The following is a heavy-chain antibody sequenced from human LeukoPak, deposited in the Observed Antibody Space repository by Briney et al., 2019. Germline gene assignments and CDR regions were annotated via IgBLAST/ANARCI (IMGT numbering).Heavy chain of an antibody. J-gene: IGHJ3*02. CDR1: GGSISSSTYY. CDR3: ARPRDTTHYYYWGDAFDI. CDR2: IYYSGST. D-gene: IGHD3-22*01. Sequence: PSETLSLTCTVSGGSISSSTYYWGWIRQPPGNGLEWIGSIYYSGSTYYNPSLKSRATISVDTSKNQFSLKLTSVTAADTALYYCARPRDTTHYYYWGDAFDIWGQGTMVTVSS. V-gene: IGHV4-39*01.